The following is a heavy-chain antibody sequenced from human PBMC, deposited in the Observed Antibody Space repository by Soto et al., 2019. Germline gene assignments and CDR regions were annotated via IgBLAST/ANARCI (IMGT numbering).Heavy chain of an antibody. J-gene: IGHJ4*02. CDR1: GGSISGSSYY. CDR3: ARGPSGDKVDY. D-gene: IGHD7-27*01. V-gene: IGHV4-39*07. Sequence: SETLSLTCTVSGGSISGSSYYWCWIRQPPGKGLEWIGNIYYSGSTNYNPSLKSRVTISVDTSRTQFSLDLNSVTAADTAVYYCARGPSGDKVDYWGQGILVTVSS. CDR2: IYYSGST.